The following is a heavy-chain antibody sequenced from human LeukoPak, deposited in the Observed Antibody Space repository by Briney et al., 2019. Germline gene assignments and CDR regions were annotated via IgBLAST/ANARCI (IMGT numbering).Heavy chain of an antibody. J-gene: IGHJ4*02. Sequence: SETLSPACSVSGAFSSRYYWSWVRQPLGKGLEWLGYIFYSGPSNYNPSLTSRISMSVDTSKAQFSLELTSVTAADTAVYYCARIDPLGFFDQWGPGTLVTVSS. D-gene: IGHD6-25*01. CDR1: GAFSSRYY. V-gene: IGHV4-59*12. CDR3: ARIDPLGFFDQ. CDR2: IFYSGPS.